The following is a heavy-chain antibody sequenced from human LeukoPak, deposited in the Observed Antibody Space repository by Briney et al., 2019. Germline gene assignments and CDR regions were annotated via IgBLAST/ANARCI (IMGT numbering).Heavy chain of an antibody. CDR3: AVGATGVFDY. D-gene: IGHD1-26*01. CDR1: GYTFTSYD. CDR2: ISAYNGNT. V-gene: IGHV1-18*01. J-gene: IGHJ4*02. Sequence: ASLKVSSKASGYTFTSYDINCGREAPGQGLEWMGWISAYNGNTHYAQKLQGRVTMTTDTSTSTAYMELRSLRSDDTAVYYCAVGATGVFDYWGQGTMVTVSS.